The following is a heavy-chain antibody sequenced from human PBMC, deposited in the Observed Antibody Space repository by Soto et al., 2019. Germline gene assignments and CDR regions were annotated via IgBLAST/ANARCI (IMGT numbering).Heavy chain of an antibody. CDR3: AGRGYSYVNFDY. J-gene: IGHJ4*02. Sequence: QVQLQESGPGRFKPSGTLALTCAVSCGSISSSNWWSWVRQPPGKGLEWIGEIYHSGIINYNPSLKRRVTISVDKSNNQFSLKLSSVTAADTDVYYWAGRGYSYVNFDYWCQGTLVTVSS. CDR2: IYHSGII. CDR1: CGSISSSNW. D-gene: IGHD5-18*01. V-gene: IGHV4-4*02.